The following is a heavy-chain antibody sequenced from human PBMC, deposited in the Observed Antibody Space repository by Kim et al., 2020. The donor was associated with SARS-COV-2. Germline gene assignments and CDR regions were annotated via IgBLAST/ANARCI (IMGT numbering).Heavy chain of an antibody. Sequence: YAQKFHGRVTNTADKSTSTAYMELSSLRSEDTAVYYCARDFGAPVSWFDPWGQGALVTVSS. V-gene: IGHV1-69*04. CDR3: ARDFGAPVSWFDP. D-gene: IGHD3-10*01. J-gene: IGHJ5*02.